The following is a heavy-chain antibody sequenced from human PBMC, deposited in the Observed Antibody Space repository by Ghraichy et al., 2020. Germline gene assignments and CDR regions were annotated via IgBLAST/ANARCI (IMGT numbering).Heavy chain of an antibody. D-gene: IGHD5-18*01. J-gene: IGHJ4*02. Sequence: SETLSLTCTVSGGSINSNYWTWIRQPPGKGLECIGYVHYSGSAHYNPSLKSRVTISVDTSQNQFSLKLTSVTAADTAVYYCARGGIQLWHMGVDYWGQGTLVTVSS. V-gene: IGHV4-59*01. CDR1: GGSINSNY. CDR3: ARGGIQLWHMGVDY. CDR2: VHYSGSA.